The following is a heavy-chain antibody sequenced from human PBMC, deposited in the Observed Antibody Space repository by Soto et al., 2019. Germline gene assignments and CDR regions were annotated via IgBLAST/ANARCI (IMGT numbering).Heavy chain of an antibody. CDR1: GSGFTFSSYD. Sequence: EVQLLESGGGLVQPGGSLRLSCAASGSGFTFSSYDMTWVRQAPGRGLEWVSVISTDGETTNYADSVQGRFTSSRDNSRNTLYLQMNSLRVDDSAIYYCAQYTCTTSSCNRWFDPWGQGTLVTVSS. CDR2: ISTDGETT. D-gene: IGHD2-2*02. J-gene: IGHJ5*02. V-gene: IGHV3-23*01. CDR3: AQYTCTTSSCNRWFDP.